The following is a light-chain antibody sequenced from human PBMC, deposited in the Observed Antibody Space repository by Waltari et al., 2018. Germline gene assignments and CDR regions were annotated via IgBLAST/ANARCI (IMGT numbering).Light chain of an antibody. CDR2: ANA. CDR1: RSTIGAGSA. CDR3: QSYDSKLSGYV. Sequence: QSVLTQPPSVSGAPGQRVTVSCTGSRSTIGAGSAAPWYQQAPGTAPKLLIFANANRPSGVPDRFSGSRSGTSASLAITGLQADDEADYSCQSYDSKLSGYVFGTGTKVIVL. J-gene: IGLJ1*01. V-gene: IGLV1-40*01.